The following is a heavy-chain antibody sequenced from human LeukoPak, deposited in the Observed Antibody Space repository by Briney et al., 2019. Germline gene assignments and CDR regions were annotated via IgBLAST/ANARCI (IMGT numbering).Heavy chain of an antibody. D-gene: IGHD3-22*01. J-gene: IGHJ4*02. Sequence: PGGPLRLSCAASGFTFSSYGMHWVRQAPGKGLEWVAVIWYDGSNKYYADSVRGRFTISRDNSENTLYLQMNSLRAEDTAVYYCAREDSSGLPDYWGQGTLVTVSS. CDR1: GFTFSSYG. CDR3: AREDSSGLPDY. V-gene: IGHV3-33*01. CDR2: IWYDGSNK.